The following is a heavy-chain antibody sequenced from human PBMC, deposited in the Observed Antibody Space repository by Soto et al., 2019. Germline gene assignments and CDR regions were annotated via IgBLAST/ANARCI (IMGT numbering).Heavy chain of an antibody. CDR3: ARLTVEDGDGYYYYGLEV. Sequence: QLQLQESGPGLVKPSETLSLTCTVSGGSISSSSCYWGWIRQPPGKGLAWIGSIYYSGSTYYNPSLKSRVTISVDTSKNQFSLKLSSVTAADTAVYYCARLTVEDGDGYYYYGLEVWGQGTTVTVSS. D-gene: IGHD2-21*02. J-gene: IGHJ6*02. CDR2: IYYSGST. V-gene: IGHV4-39*01. CDR1: GGSISSSSCY.